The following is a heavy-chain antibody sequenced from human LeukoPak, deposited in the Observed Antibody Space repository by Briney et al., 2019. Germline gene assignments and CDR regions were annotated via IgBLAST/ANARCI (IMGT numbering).Heavy chain of an antibody. Sequence: GGSLRLSCAASGFTFSSYAMSWVRQAPGKGLEWVSAISGSGGSTYYADSVKGRFTISRDNSKNTLCLQMNSLRAEDTAVYYCAKDERGSGWYYFDYWGQGTLVTVSS. D-gene: IGHD6-19*01. CDR2: ISGSGGST. CDR3: AKDERGSGWYYFDY. CDR1: GFTFSSYA. J-gene: IGHJ4*02. V-gene: IGHV3-23*01.